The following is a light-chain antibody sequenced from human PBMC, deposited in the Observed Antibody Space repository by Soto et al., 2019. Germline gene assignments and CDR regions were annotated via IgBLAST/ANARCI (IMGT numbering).Light chain of an antibody. CDR2: ATY. V-gene: IGKV3-20*01. CDR1: QSVSSSS. Sequence: DIVLTQSPGTLSLSPGDRATLSCRASQSVSSSSLAWYRQKPGQAPRLLIYATYNRAPGIPDRFSGSGSGTDFTRAIRRLEPEDFAVFYCQQYVTSPYTFGQGTKLEIK. CDR3: QQYVTSPYT. J-gene: IGKJ2*01.